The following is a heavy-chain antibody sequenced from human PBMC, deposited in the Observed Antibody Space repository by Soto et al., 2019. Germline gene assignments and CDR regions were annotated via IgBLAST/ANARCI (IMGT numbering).Heavy chain of an antibody. CDR1: GGSISSGGYY. CDR2: IYYSGST. Sequence: PSETLSLTCTVSGGSISSGGYYWSWIRQHPGKGLEWIGYIYYSGSTYYNPSLKSRVTISVDTSKNQFSLKLSSVTAADTAVYYCARAQQWPNFFDYWGQGTLVTVSS. V-gene: IGHV4-31*03. CDR3: ARAQQWPNFFDY. D-gene: IGHD6-19*01. J-gene: IGHJ4*02.